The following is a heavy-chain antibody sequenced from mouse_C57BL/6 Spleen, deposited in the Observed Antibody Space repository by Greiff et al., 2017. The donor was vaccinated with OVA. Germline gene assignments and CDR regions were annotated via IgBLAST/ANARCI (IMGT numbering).Heavy chain of an antibody. Sequence: VQLKESGPGLVKPSQSLSLTCSVTGYSITSGYYWNWIRQFPGNKLEWMGYISYDGSNNYNPSLKNRISITRDTSKNQFFLKLNSVTTEDTATYYCARAYLYWYFDVWGTGTTVTVSS. D-gene: IGHD5-5*01. CDR2: ISYDGSN. V-gene: IGHV3-6*01. CDR3: ARAYLYWYFDV. J-gene: IGHJ1*03. CDR1: GYSITSGYY.